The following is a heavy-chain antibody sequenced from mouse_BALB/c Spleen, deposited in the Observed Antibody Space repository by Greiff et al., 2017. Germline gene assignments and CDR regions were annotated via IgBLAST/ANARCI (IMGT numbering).Heavy chain of an antibody. Sequence: EVQRVESGGGLVQPGGSLKLSCAASGFTFSSYGMSWVRQTPDKRLELVATINSNGGSTYYPDSVKGRFTISRDNAKNTLYLQMSSLKSEDTAMYYCARSTSFAYWGQGTLVTVSA. CDR1: GFTFSSYG. CDR2: INSNGGST. J-gene: IGHJ3*01. D-gene: IGHD2-10*02. CDR3: ARSTSFAY. V-gene: IGHV5-6-3*01.